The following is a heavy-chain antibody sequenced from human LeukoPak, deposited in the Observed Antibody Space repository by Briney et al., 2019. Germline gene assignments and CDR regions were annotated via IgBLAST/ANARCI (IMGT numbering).Heavy chain of an antibody. CDR2: ISAYNGNT. J-gene: IGHJ4*02. CDR1: GYTFTSYG. CDR3: ARETYSGSYYEADY. D-gene: IGHD1-26*01. V-gene: IGHV1-18*01. Sequence: ASVKVSCMASGYTFTSYGISWVRQAPGQGLEWMGWISAYNGNTNYAQKLQGRVTMTTDTSTSTAYMELRSLRSDDTAVYYCARETYSGSYYEADYWGQGTLVTVSS.